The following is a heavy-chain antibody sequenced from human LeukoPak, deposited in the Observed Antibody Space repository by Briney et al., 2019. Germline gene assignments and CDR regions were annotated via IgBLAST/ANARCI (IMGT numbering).Heavy chain of an antibody. Sequence: GSLRLSCAASGFTFSSYSMNWVRQPPGKGLEWIGEINHSGSTNYNPSLKSRVTISVDTSKNQFSLKLSSVTAAGTAVYYCAKYFLGTQRKKYNWFDPWGQGTLVTVSS. V-gene: IGHV4-34*08. J-gene: IGHJ5*02. CDR2: INHSGST. D-gene: IGHD1/OR15-1a*01. CDR3: AKYFLGTQRKKYNWFDP. CDR1: GFTFSSYS.